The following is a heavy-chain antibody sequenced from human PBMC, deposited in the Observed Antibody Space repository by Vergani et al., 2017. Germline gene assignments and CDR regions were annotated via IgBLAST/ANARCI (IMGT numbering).Heavy chain of an antibody. CDR2: INPSGGST. D-gene: IGHD5-12*01. Sequence: QVQLVQSGAEVKKPGASVKVSCKASGYTFTSYYMHWVRQAPGQGLEWMGIINPSGGSTSYAQKFQGRVTMTRHTSTSTVYMELSSLRSEDTAVYYCARDIVATIRYYYYYMDVWGKGTTVTVSS. CDR1: GYTFTSYY. J-gene: IGHJ6*03. CDR3: ARDIVATIRYYYYYMDV. V-gene: IGHV1-46*01.